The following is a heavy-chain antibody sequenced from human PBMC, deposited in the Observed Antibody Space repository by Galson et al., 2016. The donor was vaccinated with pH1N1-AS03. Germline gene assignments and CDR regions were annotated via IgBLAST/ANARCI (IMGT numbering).Heavy chain of an antibody. CDR3: ARGETIGWYDY. J-gene: IGHJ4*02. CDR1: GGSLKSSY. Sequence: SETLSLTCLVSGGSLKSSYWNWIRQSPGKGLEWIGHIYFSGKTKYNPSLKDRVTISLDTSNNVVSLELTSVTSADTAVYYCARGETIGWYDYWGQGTLVTVSS. CDR2: IYFSGKT. V-gene: IGHV4-59*01. D-gene: IGHD6-19*01.